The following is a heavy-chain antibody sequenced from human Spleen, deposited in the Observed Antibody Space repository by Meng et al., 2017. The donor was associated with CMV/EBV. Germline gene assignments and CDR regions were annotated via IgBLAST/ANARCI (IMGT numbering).Heavy chain of an antibody. J-gene: IGHJ6*02. V-gene: IGHV1-69*05. CDR2: IIPIFGTA. CDR3: AKVLIALPTYYYGMDV. D-gene: IGHD6-6*01. Sequence: SVKVSCKASGGTFSSYAISWVRQAPGQGLEWMGGIIPIFGTANYAQKFQGRVTITTDESTSTAYMELSSLRSEDTAVYYCAKVLIALPTYYYGMDVWGQGTTVTVSS. CDR1: GGTFSSYA.